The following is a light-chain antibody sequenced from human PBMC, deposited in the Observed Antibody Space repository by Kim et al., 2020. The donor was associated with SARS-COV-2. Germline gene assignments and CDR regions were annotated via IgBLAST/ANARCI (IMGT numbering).Light chain of an antibody. CDR3: QQSYITSLT. CDR1: QRISSS. CDR2: DAI. Sequence: VGDRVTIACRESQRISSSLNWYQQKAAKAPKLLIYDAISLQGGVPSSFSGSGSGTDFTLTISSLQPEDFASYYCQQSYITSLTFGGGTKVDIK. J-gene: IGKJ4*01. V-gene: IGKV1-39*01.